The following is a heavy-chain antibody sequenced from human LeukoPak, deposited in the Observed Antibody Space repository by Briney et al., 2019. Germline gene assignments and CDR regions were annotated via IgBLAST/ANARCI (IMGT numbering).Heavy chain of an antibody. V-gene: IGHV4-59*08. CDR1: SASITSYY. CDR3: AKRYGSGWYFDL. J-gene: IGHJ2*01. D-gene: IGHD6-19*01. Sequence: SETLSLTCTVSSASITSYYWNWIRQPPGKGLEWIGYSYHSGSTNYNPSLKSRVTISVDTSKNQFSLNLSSVTAADTAVYYCAKRYGSGWYFDLWGRGTLVTVSS. CDR2: SYHSGST.